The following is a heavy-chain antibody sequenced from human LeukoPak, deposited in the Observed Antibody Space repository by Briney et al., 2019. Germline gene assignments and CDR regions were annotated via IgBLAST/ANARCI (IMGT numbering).Heavy chain of an antibody. D-gene: IGHD5-18*01. CDR2: ISWNSGSI. Sequence: PGRSLRLSCAASGFTFDDYAMHWVRQAPGKGLEWVSGISWNSGSIGYADSVKGRFTISRDNAKNSLYLQMNSLRAEDTALYYCAKEGYSYGYLVYWGQGTLVTVSS. CDR3: AKEGYSYGYLVY. V-gene: IGHV3-9*01. CDR1: GFTFDDYA. J-gene: IGHJ4*02.